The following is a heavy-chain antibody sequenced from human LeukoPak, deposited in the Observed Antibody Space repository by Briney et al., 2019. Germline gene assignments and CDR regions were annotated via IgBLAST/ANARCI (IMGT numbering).Heavy chain of an antibody. CDR1: GFTFSSYA. Sequence: PGRSLRLSCAASGFTFSSYAMHWVRQAPGKGLEWVAVISYDGSNKYYADSVKGRFTISRDNSKNTLYLQMNSLRAEDTAVYYCAKVTYYYDSSGYYSGEAAFDIWGQGTMVTVSS. CDR3: AKVTYYYDSSGYYSGEAAFDI. D-gene: IGHD3-22*01. CDR2: ISYDGSNK. V-gene: IGHV3-30-3*01. J-gene: IGHJ3*02.